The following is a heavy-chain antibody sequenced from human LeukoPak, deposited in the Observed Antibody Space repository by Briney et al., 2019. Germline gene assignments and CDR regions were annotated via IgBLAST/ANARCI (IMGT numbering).Heavy chain of an antibody. Sequence: PGGSLRLSCAASGFTFSTYALSWVRQAPGKGLEWVSGISASGGDTYYADSVKGRFTISRDNSKNTLSLQMNSLRAEDTAVYYCARVDYGVNSYDFDYWGQGTLVTVSS. V-gene: IGHV3-23*01. D-gene: IGHD4-23*01. CDR3: ARVDYGVNSYDFDY. CDR2: ISASGGDT. J-gene: IGHJ4*02. CDR1: GFTFSTYA.